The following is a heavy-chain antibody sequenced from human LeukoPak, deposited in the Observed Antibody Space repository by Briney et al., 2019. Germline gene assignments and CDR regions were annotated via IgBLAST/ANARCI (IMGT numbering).Heavy chain of an antibody. V-gene: IGHV4-39*07. CDR3: ARLVEMATLYCFDY. J-gene: IGHJ4*02. CDR1: GGSISSSSYY. D-gene: IGHD5-24*01. CDR2: IYYSGST. Sequence: SETLSLTCTVSGGSISSSSYYWGWIRQPPGKGLEWIGSIYYSGSTYYNPSLKSRVTISVDTSKNQFSLKLSSVTAADTAVYYCARLVEMATLYCFDYWGQGTLVTVSS.